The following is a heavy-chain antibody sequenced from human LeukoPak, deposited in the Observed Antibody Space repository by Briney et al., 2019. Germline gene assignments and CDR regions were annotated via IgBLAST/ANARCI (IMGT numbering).Heavy chain of an antibody. Sequence: PSETLSLTCTVSGGSISSYYWSWIRQPPGKGLEWIGYIYYSGSTNYNPSLKSRVTISVDTSKNQFSLKLSSVTAADTAVYYCARGVGNSRLLLYYFDYWGQGTLVTVSS. CDR3: ARGVGNSRLLLYYFDY. V-gene: IGHV4-59*01. J-gene: IGHJ4*02. D-gene: IGHD1-26*01. CDR2: IYYSGST. CDR1: GGSISSYY.